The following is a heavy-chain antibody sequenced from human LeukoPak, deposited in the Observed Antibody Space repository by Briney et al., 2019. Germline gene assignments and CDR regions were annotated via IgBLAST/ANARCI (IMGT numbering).Heavy chain of an antibody. Sequence: ASVKVSCKASGYTFTSYAMHWVRQAPGQRLEWMGWINAGNGNTKYSQEFQGRVTITRDTSASTAYMELSSLRSEDMAVYYCARAPTGYYDSSGYYSPSSYWGQGTLVTVSS. V-gene: IGHV1-3*03. J-gene: IGHJ4*02. D-gene: IGHD3-22*01. CDR3: ARAPTGYYDSSGYYSPSSY. CDR1: GYTFTSYA. CDR2: INAGNGNT.